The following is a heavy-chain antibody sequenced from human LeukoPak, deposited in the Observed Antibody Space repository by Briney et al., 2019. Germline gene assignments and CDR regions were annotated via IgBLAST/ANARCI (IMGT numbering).Heavy chain of an antibody. CDR2: ISSSGSTI. CDR1: GFTCSSYE. Sequence: GGSLRLFCGDSGFTCSSYEMNWVRQAPGKELEGFSYISSSGSTIYYADSVKGRFTISRDNAKNSLYLQMNSLRAEDTAVYYCARASYSSSWYADYWGQGTLVTVSS. J-gene: IGHJ4*02. D-gene: IGHD6-13*01. CDR3: ARASYSSSWYADY. V-gene: IGHV3-48*03.